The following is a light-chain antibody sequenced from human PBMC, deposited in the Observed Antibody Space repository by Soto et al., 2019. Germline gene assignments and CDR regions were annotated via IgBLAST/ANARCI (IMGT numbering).Light chain of an antibody. CDR1: QSISSY. CDR2: KAS. Sequence: DIQMTQSPSSLSASVGDRVTITCRASQSISSYLNWYQQKPGKAPKLLIYKASTLKSGVPSRFSGSGSGTEFTLTISSLQPDDFATYYCQQSHNTWTFGPGTKVDNK. V-gene: IGKV1-39*01. J-gene: IGKJ1*01. CDR3: QQSHNTWT.